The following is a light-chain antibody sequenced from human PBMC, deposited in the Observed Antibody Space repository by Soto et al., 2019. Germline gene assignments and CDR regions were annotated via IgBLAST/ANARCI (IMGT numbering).Light chain of an antibody. V-gene: IGLV2-14*01. CDR2: DVS. CDR1: SSDVGGYNY. J-gene: IGLJ2*01. Sequence: QSALTQPASVSGSPGQSITISCTGTSSDVGGYNYVSWYQQHPGKAPKLMIYDVSNRPSGVSTRFSGSKSGNPASLTISGLQAEDEADYSCSSYTSSSTLFGGGTKLTVL. CDR3: SSYTSSSTL.